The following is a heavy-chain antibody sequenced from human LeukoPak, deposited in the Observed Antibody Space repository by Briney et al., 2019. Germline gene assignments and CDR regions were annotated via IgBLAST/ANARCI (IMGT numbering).Heavy chain of an antibody. CDR1: GFTFTTYW. CDR3: ATDRRLDY. CDR2: IKYDGSTS. J-gene: IGHJ4*02. Sequence: PGGSLRLSCEASGFTFTTYWIHWVRQGPGKGLVWVSRIKYDGSTSNYADSVKGRFTISRDNAKNSLFLQMNSLRAEDTAVYYCATDRRLDYWGQGTLVTVSS. V-gene: IGHV3-74*01. D-gene: IGHD6-6*01.